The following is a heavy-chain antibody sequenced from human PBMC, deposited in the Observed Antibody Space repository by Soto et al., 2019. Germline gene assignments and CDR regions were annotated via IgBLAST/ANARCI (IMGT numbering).Heavy chain of an antibody. Sequence: QITLKESGPTLVKPTQTLTLTCTFSGFSLSTSGVGVGWIRQPPGKALEWLALIYWDDDKRYSPSLKSRLTITKDTSKNQVVLTMTNMDPVDTATYYCAHTLYGSGSYYSGVEAFDIWGQGTMVTVSS. J-gene: IGHJ3*02. CDR3: AHTLYGSGSYYSGVEAFDI. V-gene: IGHV2-5*02. CDR1: GFSLSTSGVG. CDR2: IYWDDDK. D-gene: IGHD3-10*01.